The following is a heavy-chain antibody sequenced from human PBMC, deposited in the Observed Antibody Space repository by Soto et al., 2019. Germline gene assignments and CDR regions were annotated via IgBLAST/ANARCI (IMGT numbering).Heavy chain of an antibody. J-gene: IGHJ4*02. CDR1: GYTFTSYY. Sequence: GASVKVSCKASGYTFTSYYMHWVRQAPGQGLEWMGIINPSGGSTSYAQKFQGRVTMTRDTSTSTVYMELSSLRSEDTAVYYCARATGWPTAAERPFDYWGQGTLVTVSS. V-gene: IGHV1-46*01. CDR3: ARATGWPTAAERPFDY. CDR2: INPSGGST. D-gene: IGHD6-13*01.